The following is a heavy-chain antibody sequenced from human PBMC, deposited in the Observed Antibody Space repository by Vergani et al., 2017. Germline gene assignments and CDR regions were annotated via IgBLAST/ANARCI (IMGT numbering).Heavy chain of an antibody. CDR3: ARDLLSSGWSVDY. J-gene: IGHJ4*02. V-gene: IGHV1-46*01. Sequence: QVQLVQSGAEVKKPGASVKVSCKASGYTFTSYYMHWVRQAPGQGLEWMGIINPSGGSTSYAQKFQGRVTMTRDTSMSTVYMELSRLRSDDTAVYYCARDLLSSGWSVDYWGQGTLVTVSS. CDR2: INPSGGST. CDR1: GYTFTSYY. D-gene: IGHD6-19*01.